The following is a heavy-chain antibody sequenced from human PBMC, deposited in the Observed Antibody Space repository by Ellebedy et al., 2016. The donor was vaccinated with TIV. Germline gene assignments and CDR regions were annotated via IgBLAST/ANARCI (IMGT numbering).Heavy chain of an antibody. J-gene: IGHJ4*02. CDR1: GGSISSTSYY. V-gene: IGHV4-39*01. CDR2: IYYSGST. D-gene: IGHD5-12*01. Sequence: SETLSLXXTVSGGSISSTSYYWGWIRQPPGKRLEWIGSIYYSGSTYYNPSLKSRVTISVDTSKNQFSLKLSSVTAADTAVYYCARRALSGYSPDYWGQGTLVTVSS. CDR3: ARRALSGYSPDY.